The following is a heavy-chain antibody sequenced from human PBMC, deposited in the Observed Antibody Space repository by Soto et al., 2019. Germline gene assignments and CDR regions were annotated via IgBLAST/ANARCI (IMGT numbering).Heavy chain of an antibody. V-gene: IGHV4-34*01. CDR1: GGSFSGYY. CDR3: ARLSTSGRGAFDI. J-gene: IGHJ3*02. CDR2: INHSGST. Sequence: PSETLSLTCAVYGGSFSGYYWSWIRQPPGKGLEWIGEINHSGSTNYNPSLKSRVTISVDTSKNQFSLKLSSVTAADTAVYYCARLSTSGRGAFDIWGQGTMVTVSS. D-gene: IGHD2-2*01.